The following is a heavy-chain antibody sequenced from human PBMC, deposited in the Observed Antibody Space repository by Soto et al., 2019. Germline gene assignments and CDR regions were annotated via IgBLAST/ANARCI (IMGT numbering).Heavy chain of an antibody. J-gene: IGHJ4*02. D-gene: IGHD2-21*02. CDR2: ISAYNGNT. V-gene: IGHV1-18*01. CDR1: GYTFTSYG. CDR3: ARSIVVVTALDY. Sequence: ASVKVSCKASGYTFTSYGISWVRQAPGQGLEWMGWISAYNGNTNYAQKLQGRVTMTTDTSTSTAYMELSSLRSEDTAVYYCARSIVVVTALDYWGQGTLVTVSS.